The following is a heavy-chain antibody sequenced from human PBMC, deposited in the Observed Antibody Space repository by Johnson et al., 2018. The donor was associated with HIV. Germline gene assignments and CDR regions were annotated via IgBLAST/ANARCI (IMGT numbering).Heavy chain of an antibody. CDR3: AKDFGYPRPRDAFDM. J-gene: IGHJ3*02. V-gene: IGHV3-33*06. Sequence: QVQLVESGGDMVQPGRSLRLSCAASGFTFSSYGMHWVRQAPGKGLEWVAVIWYDGSNKYYADSVKGRFTISRDNSKNTLYLQMHSLRAEDTAVYYCAKDFGYPRPRDAFDMWGQGTMVTVSS. D-gene: IGHD5-12*01. CDR1: GFTFSSYG. CDR2: IWYDGSNK.